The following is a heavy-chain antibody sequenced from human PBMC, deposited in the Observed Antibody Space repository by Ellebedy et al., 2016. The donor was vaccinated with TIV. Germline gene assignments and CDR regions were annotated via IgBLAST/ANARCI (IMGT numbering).Heavy chain of an antibody. CDR1: GFTFSSYA. J-gene: IGHJ4*02. Sequence: GGSLRLSXAASGFTFSSYAMSWVRQAPGKGLEWVSAISGSGGSTYYADSVKGRFTISRDNSKNTLYLQMNSLRAEDTAVYYCAREGDQLLSTPGYFDYWGQGTLVTVSS. D-gene: IGHD2-2*01. CDR3: AREGDQLLSTPGYFDY. CDR2: ISGSGGST. V-gene: IGHV3-23*01.